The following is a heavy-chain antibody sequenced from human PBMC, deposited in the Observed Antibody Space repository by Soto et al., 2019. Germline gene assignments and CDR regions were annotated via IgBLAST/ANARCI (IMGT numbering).Heavy chain of an antibody. CDR2: IRSRANNFAT. V-gene: IGHV3-73*02. CDR1: GFIFSGSA. Sequence: EVQLVESGGGLVQPVGSLKLSCAASGFIFSGSAIHWVRQASGKGLEWVGRIRSRANNFATSSAASVKGRFTFSRDDSKNTAYLQMNTLKPEDTAVYYCARGQGSAIGDYYYHGMDVWGQGTTVTVSS. D-gene: IGHD2-2*02. CDR3: ARGQGSAIGDYYYHGMDV. J-gene: IGHJ6*02.